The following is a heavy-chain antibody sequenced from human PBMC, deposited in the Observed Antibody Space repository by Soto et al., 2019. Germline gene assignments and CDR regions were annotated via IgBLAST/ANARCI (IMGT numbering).Heavy chain of an antibody. J-gene: IGHJ4*02. D-gene: IGHD3-9*01. CDR1: GYTFTSYY. CDR2: INPSGGST. Sequence: ASVKVSCKASGYTFTSYYMHWVRQAPGQGLEWMGIINPSGGSTSYAQKFQGRVTMTRDTSTSTVYMELSSLRSEDTAVYYCARDEVYDILTGYLDDWGQGTLVTVSS. V-gene: IGHV1-46*03. CDR3: ARDEVYDILTGYLDD.